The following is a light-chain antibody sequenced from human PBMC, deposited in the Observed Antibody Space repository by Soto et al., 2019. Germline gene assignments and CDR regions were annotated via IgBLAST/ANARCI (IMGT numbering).Light chain of an antibody. J-gene: IGKJ1*01. CDR2: KAS. CDR1: QSISVR. CDR3: QQYNSYSPT. Sequence: DIQMTQSPSTLSASVGDRVTITCRASQSISVRLAWYQQKAGKAPNLLIYKASRLESGVPSRFSGSGSETAFTLSLSCLQPGDSATYYCQQYNSYSPTFGQGTKVEVK. V-gene: IGKV1-5*03.